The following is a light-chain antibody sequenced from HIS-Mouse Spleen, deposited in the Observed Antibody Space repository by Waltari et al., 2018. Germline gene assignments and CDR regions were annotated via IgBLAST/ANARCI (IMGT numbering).Light chain of an antibody. V-gene: IGKV1-5*03. CDR1: QSISSW. CDR3: QQYNSYWT. CDR2: KAS. J-gene: IGKJ1*01. Sequence: DIQMTQSPSTLSASVGDRVTITCRASQSISSWLAWYHQKPGKAPQLLFYKASSLESGGPSRFSGSGSGTEFTLTISSLQPDDFATYYCQQYNSYWTFGQGTKVEIK.